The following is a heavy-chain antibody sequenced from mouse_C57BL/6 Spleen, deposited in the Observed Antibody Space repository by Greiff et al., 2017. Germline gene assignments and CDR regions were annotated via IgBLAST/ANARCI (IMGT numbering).Heavy chain of an antibody. D-gene: IGHD2-3*01. Sequence: DVMLVESGGGLVQPGGSLKLSCAASGFTFSDYGMAWVRQAPRKGPEWVAFISNLAYSIYYADTVTGRFTISRENAKNTLYLEMSSLGSEDTAMDYCARQLDGYGAMDYWGQGTSVTVSS. V-gene: IGHV5-15*01. J-gene: IGHJ4*01. CDR1: GFTFSDYG. CDR2: ISNLAYSI. CDR3: ARQLDGYGAMDY.